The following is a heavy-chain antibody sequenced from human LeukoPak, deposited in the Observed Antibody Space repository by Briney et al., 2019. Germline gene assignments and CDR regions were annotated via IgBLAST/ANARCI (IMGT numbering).Heavy chain of an antibody. D-gene: IGHD3-16*01. CDR1: GFTCSSYA. Sequence: GGSLRLSCAASGFTCSSYAMSWVRQAPGKGLEWVSAISGSGGSTYYADSVKGRFTISRDNSKNTLYLQMNSLRAEDTAVYYCAKDMYDYVWGSCSDYWGQGTLVTVSS. V-gene: IGHV3-23*01. CDR3: AKDMYDYVWGSCSDY. CDR2: ISGSGGST. J-gene: IGHJ4*02.